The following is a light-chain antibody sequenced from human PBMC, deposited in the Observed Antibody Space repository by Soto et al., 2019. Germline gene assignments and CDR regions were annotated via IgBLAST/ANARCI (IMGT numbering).Light chain of an antibody. J-gene: IGLJ2*01. CDR2: GNS. Sequence: QSVLTQPPSVSGAPGQRVTISCTGSSSNIGAGYDVHWYQQLPGTAPKLLIYGNSNRPSGVPDRFSGSKSGTSASLAITGLQAEDEADYYCPSYDSSLSASVVFGGGTKLTVL. CDR1: SSNIGAGYD. CDR3: PSYDSSLSASVV. V-gene: IGLV1-40*01.